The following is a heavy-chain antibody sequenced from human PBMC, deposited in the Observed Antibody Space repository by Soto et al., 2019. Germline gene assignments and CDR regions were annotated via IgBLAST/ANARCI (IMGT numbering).Heavy chain of an antibody. J-gene: IGHJ6*04. CDR1: GGSFSGYH. CDR2: INHSGST. CDR3: AVLSKYSSSDV. D-gene: IGHD6-6*01. V-gene: IGHV4-34*01. Sequence: PSETLSLTCAVYGGSFSGYHWSWIRQPPGKGLEWIGEINHSGSTNYNPSLKSRVTISVDTSKNQFSLKLSSVTAADTAVYYCAVLSKYSSSDVWGKGTTVTVSS.